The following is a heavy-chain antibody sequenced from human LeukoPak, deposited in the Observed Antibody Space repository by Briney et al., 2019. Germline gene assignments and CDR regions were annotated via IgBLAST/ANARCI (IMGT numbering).Heavy chain of an antibody. V-gene: IGHV4-31*11. CDR1: GVAIRGVGYN. CDR2: IYYSGST. Sequence: PLQTLSLSCAVSGVAIRGVGYNWGSVPQHPRKGLEWIGYIYYSGSTYYNPSLKSRVTISVDTSKNQFSLKLSSATAADTAMYYCASAYSDYVFDYWGQGTLVTVSS. CDR3: ASAYSDYVFDY. J-gene: IGHJ4*02. D-gene: IGHD4-11*01.